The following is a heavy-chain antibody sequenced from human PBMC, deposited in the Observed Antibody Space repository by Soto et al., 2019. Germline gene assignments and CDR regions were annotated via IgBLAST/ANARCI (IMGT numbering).Heavy chain of an antibody. V-gene: IGHV3-23*01. CDR1: GFTFSSYA. CDR2: ISGSGGST. CDR3: AKSQETARVTFDY. D-gene: IGHD5-18*01. J-gene: IGHJ4*02. Sequence: EVQLLESGGGLVQPGGSLRLSCAASGFTFSSYAMSWVRQAPGKGLEWVSAISGSGGSTYYADSVKGRFTISRDNSKNTQEKQMNSLRAEDTAVDYCAKSQETARVTFDYWGQGTLVTVS.